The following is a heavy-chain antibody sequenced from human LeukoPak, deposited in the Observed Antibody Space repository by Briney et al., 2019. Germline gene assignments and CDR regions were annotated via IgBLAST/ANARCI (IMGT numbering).Heavy chain of an antibody. J-gene: IGHJ4*02. D-gene: IGHD4-17*01. V-gene: IGHV4-34*01. CDR2: VNHSGYT. CDR3: ARQLYGSDY. Sequence: SETLSLTCDVSGVSFSSYYWSWIRQSPEKGLEWIGEVNHSGYTNYNPSLKGRVTISVDTSKNQFSLKLSSVTAADTAVYYCARQLYGSDYWGQGTLVTVSS. CDR1: GVSFSSYY.